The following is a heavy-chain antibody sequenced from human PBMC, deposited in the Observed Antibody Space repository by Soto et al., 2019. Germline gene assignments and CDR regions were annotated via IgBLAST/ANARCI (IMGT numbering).Heavy chain of an antibody. Sequence: GASVKVSGKASGGTFSSYAISWVRQAPGQGREWMGGIIPIFGTANYAQKFQGRVTITADESTSTAYMELSSLRSEDTAVYYCATPGDYYDISGYYNWFDPWGQGTLVTVSS. CDR2: IIPIFGTA. CDR1: GGTFSSYA. CDR3: ATPGDYYDISGYYNWFDP. V-gene: IGHV1-69*13. J-gene: IGHJ5*02. D-gene: IGHD3-22*01.